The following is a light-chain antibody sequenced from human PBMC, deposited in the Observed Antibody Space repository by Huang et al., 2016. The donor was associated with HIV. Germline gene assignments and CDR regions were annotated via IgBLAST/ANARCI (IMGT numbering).Light chain of an antibody. CDR3: QQFKSNPLT. CDR2: DAS. Sequence: AIQLTQSPSSLSASVGDRVTITCRASQGISSALAWYQQKPGNPPKLLIYDASSLEGGVPSRFSGSGSGTDFTLTISSLQPEDFASYYCQQFKSNPLTFGGGTRVEIK. CDR1: QGISSA. J-gene: IGKJ4*01. V-gene: IGKV1-13*02.